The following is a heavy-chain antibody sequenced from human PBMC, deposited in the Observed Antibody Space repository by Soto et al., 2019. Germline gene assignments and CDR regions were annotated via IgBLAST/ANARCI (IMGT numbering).Heavy chain of an antibody. J-gene: IGHJ4*02. CDR3: ARHSNRNYGLYYFDY. D-gene: IGHD4-4*01. Sequence: ASETLSLTCAVSSGSISSSNWWSWVRQPPGKGLEWIGEIYYSGSTNYKPSLKSRVTMSVDTSKNQFSLKVSSATAADTAVYYCARHSNRNYGLYYFDYWGLGALVTVSS. V-gene: IGHV4-4*02. CDR2: IYYSGST. CDR1: SGSISSSNW.